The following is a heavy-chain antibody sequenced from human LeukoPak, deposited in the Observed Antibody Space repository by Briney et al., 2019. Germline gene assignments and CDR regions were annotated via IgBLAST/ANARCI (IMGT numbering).Heavy chain of an antibody. J-gene: IGHJ5*02. V-gene: IGHV3-30*18. CDR3: AKDVSWNWFDP. CDR2: ISYDGSNK. CDR1: GFTFSIYA. Sequence: PGGSLRLSCAASGFTFSIYAMHWVRQAPGKGLEWVAVISYDGSNKYYADSVKGRFTISRDNSKNTLYLQMNTLRAEDTAVYYCAKDVSWNWFDPWGQGTLVTVSS.